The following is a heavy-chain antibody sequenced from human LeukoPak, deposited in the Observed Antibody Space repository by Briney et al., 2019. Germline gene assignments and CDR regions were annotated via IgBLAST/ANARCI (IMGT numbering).Heavy chain of an antibody. CDR3: ARVVYDSSGYYSVFDY. D-gene: IGHD3-22*01. Sequence: ASVKVSCKASGGTFSSYAISWVRQAPGQGLEWMGGIIPIFGTANYAQKFQGRVTITADESTSTAYMELSSLRSEDTAVYYCARVVYDSSGYYSVFDYWGQGTLVTVSS. J-gene: IGHJ4*02. V-gene: IGHV1-69*13. CDR1: GGTFSSYA. CDR2: IIPIFGTA.